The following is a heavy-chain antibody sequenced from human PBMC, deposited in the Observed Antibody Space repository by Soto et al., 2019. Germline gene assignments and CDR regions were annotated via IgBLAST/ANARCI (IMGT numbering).Heavy chain of an antibody. J-gene: IGHJ3*01. Sequence: PGGSLRLSCAASGFTFSSYGMHWVRQAPGKGLEWVAVIWYDGSNKYYAESVKGRFTISRDNSKNTLYLQMNSLRAEDTAVYYFARDRGKITAGRGFDLWGQGTMVTVSS. CDR1: GFTFSSYG. CDR3: ARDRGKITAGRGFDL. V-gene: IGHV3-33*01. D-gene: IGHD3-10*01. CDR2: IWYDGSNK.